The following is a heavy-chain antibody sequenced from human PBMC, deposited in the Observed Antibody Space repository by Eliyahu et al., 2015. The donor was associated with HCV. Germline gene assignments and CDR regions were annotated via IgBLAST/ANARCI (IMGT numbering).Heavy chain of an antibody. D-gene: IGHD6-25*01. J-gene: IGHJ4*02. CDR2: SRNKADSYTT. V-gene: IGHV3-72*01. Sequence: EVQLVESGGGLVQPGGSLRLSCAASGFXFSDHYMDWVRQAPGKGLEWVGRSRNKADSYTTEYAASVKGRFTISRDDSKNSLYLQMNSLKTEDTAVYYCARGPLSRGSGYFDYWGQGTLATVSS. CDR1: GFXFSDHY. CDR3: ARGPLSRGSGYFDY.